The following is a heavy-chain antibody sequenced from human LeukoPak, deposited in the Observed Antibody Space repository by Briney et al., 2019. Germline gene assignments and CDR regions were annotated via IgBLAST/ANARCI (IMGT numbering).Heavy chain of an antibody. CDR1: GGSFSGYY. V-gene: IGHV4-34*01. CDR3: ARRRRINSSSWCGNWFDP. CDR2: IDHSGST. J-gene: IGHJ5*02. D-gene: IGHD6-13*01. Sequence: SETLSLTCAVYGGSFSGYYWSWIRQPPGKGLEWIGEIDHSGSTNYNPSLKSRVTISVDTSKNQFSLKLSSVTAADTAVYYCARRRRINSSSWCGNWFDPWGQGTLVTVSS.